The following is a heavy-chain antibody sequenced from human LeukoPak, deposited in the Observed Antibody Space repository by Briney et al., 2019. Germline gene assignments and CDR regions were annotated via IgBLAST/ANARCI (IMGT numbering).Heavy chain of an antibody. V-gene: IGHV3-7*01. CDR2: IKQDGSEK. J-gene: IGHJ4*02. D-gene: IGHD1-26*01. CDR3: ARGKSGSYGTKGY. CDR1: GFTFSSYW. Sequence: GGSLRLSCIASGFTFSSYWMSWVRQAPGKGLECVADIKQDGSEKYYVDSVKGRFTISRDNAKNSLYLQMNSLRVEDTAVYYCARGKSGSYGTKGYWGQGTLVTVSS.